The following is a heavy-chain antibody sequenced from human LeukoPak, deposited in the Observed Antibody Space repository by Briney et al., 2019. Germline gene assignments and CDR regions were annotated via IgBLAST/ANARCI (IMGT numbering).Heavy chain of an antibody. J-gene: IGHJ3*02. Sequence: SQTLSLTCTVSGGSISSGGYYWSWIRQPPGKGLEWIGYIYHSGSTYYNPSLKSRLTISVDRSKNQFSLKLSSVTAADTAVYYCARGQRPIQPDAFDIWGQGTMVTVSS. CDR2: IYHSGST. D-gene: IGHD1-14*01. CDR3: ARGQRPIQPDAFDI. CDR1: GGSISSGGYY. V-gene: IGHV4-30-2*01.